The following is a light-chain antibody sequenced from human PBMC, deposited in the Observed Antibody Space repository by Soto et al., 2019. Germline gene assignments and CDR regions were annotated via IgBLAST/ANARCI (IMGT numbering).Light chain of an antibody. CDR1: QSVSSN. CDR2: GAS. V-gene: IGKV3-15*01. J-gene: IGKJ1*01. Sequence: EIVMTQSPATLSVSPGERVTLSCRASQSVSSNLAWYQQKPGQAPRLLIYGASTRATGIPARFSGSGSETEFTLTISSLQSEDFAVYYCQQYNNWPGWAFDQGTKVEIK. CDR3: QQYNNWPGWA.